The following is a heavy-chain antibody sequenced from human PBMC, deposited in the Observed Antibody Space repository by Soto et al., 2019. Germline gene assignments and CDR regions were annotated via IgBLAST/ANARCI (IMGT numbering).Heavy chain of an antibody. CDR1: GVSLRSYA. Sequence: WGSIGLARAASGVSLRSYAMDWVRQAPGKGLEWVAVISYDGSNKYYADSVKGRFTISRDNSKNTLYLQMNSLRAEDTAVYYCARDLECSSTSCYYGMEVWGQGTTVTVSS. V-gene: IGHV3-30-3*01. CDR2: ISYDGSNK. CDR3: ARDLECSSTSCYYGMEV. D-gene: IGHD2-2*01. J-gene: IGHJ6*02.